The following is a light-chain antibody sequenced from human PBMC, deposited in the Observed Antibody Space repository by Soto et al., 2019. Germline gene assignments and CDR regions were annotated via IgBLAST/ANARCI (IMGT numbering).Light chain of an antibody. Sequence: QSALTQPASVSGSPGQSITISCTGTSSDVGGYIYVSWYRQHPGKTPKPIIYEVSNRPSGVSNRFSGSKSGNTASLTISGLQAEDEADYYCSSYTSMTTLVFGTGTKLTVL. CDR2: EVS. CDR1: SSDVGGYIY. CDR3: SSYTSMTTLV. V-gene: IGLV2-14*01. J-gene: IGLJ1*01.